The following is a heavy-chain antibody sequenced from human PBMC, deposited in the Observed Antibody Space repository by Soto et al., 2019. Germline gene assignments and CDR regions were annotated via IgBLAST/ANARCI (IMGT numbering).Heavy chain of an antibody. CDR1: GFTFSSYS. CDR2: ISSSSSTI. V-gene: IGHV3-48*01. J-gene: IGHJ5*02. CDR3: ARGGYGSGSHNWFDP. D-gene: IGHD3-10*01. Sequence: EVQLVESGGGLVQPGGSLRLSCAASGFTFSSYSMNWVRQAPGKGLEWVSYISSSSSTIYYADSVKGRFTISRDNAKNSLYLQMNSLRAEDTAVDYCARGGYGSGSHNWFDPWGQGSLVTVSS.